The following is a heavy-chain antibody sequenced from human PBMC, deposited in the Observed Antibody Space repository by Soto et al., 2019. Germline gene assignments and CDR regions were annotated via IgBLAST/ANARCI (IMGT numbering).Heavy chain of an antibody. J-gene: IGHJ4*02. Sequence: ASVKVSCKASGYTFSDYYIHWVRQAPGQGFEWMGWINPNSGGTKYAPKFQGGVTMTRDTSITTAYMELSRLRSGDTAVYYCAREPATAKPEGVDFWGQGTLVTVSS. CDR1: GYTFSDYY. V-gene: IGHV1-2*02. CDR2: INPNSGGT. CDR3: AREPATAKPEGVDF. D-gene: IGHD1-1*01.